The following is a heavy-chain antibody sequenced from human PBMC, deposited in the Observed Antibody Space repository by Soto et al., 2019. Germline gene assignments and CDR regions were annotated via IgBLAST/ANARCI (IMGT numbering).Heavy chain of an antibody. J-gene: IGHJ4*02. Sequence: ASVKVSCKACGYSFTDYYMHWVRQAPGQGLEWMGWIHPNSGTTKFAQKVQGRVTMTRDTSITTAYLELSSLTSDDTAVYHCAGSRVTTIELARTYSGQGTLGTVSS. CDR1: GYSFTDYY. D-gene: IGHD3-10*01. V-gene: IGHV1-2*02. CDR3: AGSRVTTIELARTY. CDR2: IHPNSGTT.